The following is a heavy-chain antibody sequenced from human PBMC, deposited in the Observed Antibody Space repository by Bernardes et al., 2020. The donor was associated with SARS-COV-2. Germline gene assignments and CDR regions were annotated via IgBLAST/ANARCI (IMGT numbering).Heavy chain of an antibody. V-gene: IGHV3-43*01. CDR1: RFTLEDYT. CDR3: ATERQSLTIFGVGHDAVDV. J-gene: IGHJ3*01. CDR2: VSWDGSTT. Sequence: GSLTPSRAASRFTLEDYTMHWVRPVPGKGLEWVPLVSWDGSTTNYADSVKGRFIIARDSSRNTLHLQMNSLRKEDNALYYCATERQSLTIFGVGHDAVDVWSQGTMVTVSS. D-gene: IGHD3-3*01.